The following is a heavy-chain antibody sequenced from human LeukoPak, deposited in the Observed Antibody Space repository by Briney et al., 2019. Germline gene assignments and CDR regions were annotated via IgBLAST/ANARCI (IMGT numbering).Heavy chain of an antibody. CDR2: IRYDASNK. D-gene: IGHD2-2*01. V-gene: IGHV3-30*02. CDR1: GFTFSSYG. Sequence: GGSLRLSCAASGFTFSSYGMHWVRQAPGKGLEWLAFIRYDASNKYYADSVKGRFTISRDNSQNTLFLQMGSLTTEDTAVYYCAKVLGFVALPAANDMHYWGQGTLVTVSS. CDR3: AKVLGFVALPAANDMHY. J-gene: IGHJ4*02.